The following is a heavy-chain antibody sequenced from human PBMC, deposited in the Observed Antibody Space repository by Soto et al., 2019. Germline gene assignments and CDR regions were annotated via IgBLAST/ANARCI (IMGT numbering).Heavy chain of an antibody. Sequence: QVQLVQSGAEVKKPGSSVKVSCKASGGTFSSYAISWVRQAPGQALEWMGGIIPISGTANYAQKFQGRVTITAVESTSTVYMGLSSLRSEDTAVYFCARSQGSSTSLEIYYYYYYGMDVWGQGTTVTVSS. V-gene: IGHV1-69*19. CDR2: IIPISGTA. CDR3: ARSQGSSTSLEIYYYYYYGMDV. D-gene: IGHD2-2*01. CDR1: GGTFSSYA. J-gene: IGHJ6*02.